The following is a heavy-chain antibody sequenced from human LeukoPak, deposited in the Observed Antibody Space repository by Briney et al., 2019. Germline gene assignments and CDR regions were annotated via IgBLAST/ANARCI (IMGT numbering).Heavy chain of an antibody. CDR3: AKAWDYYDSTQKPYFDY. Sequence: GGSLRLSCAASGFTFSRYGMHWVRQAPGKGLEWVAVVSYDGTSEYYADSVKGRFTISRDNSKNTLYLQMNSLRTEETAMYYCAKAWDYYDSTQKPYFDYWGQGTLATVSS. V-gene: IGHV3-30*18. CDR1: GFTFSRYG. D-gene: IGHD3-22*01. J-gene: IGHJ4*02. CDR2: VSYDGTSE.